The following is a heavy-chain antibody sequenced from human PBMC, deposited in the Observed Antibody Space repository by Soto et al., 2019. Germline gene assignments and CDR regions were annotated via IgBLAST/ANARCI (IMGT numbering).Heavy chain of an antibody. CDR2: ISSSSSYT. J-gene: IGHJ6*02. D-gene: IGHD6-6*01. V-gene: IGHV3-11*06. CDR1: GFTFSDYY. Sequence: GGSLRLSCAASGFTFSDYYMSWIRQAPGKGLEWVSYISSSSSYTNYADSVKGRFTISRDNAKNSLYLQMNSLRAEDTAVYYCARDAGIAARRVDSYYYGMDVWGQGTTVTVSS. CDR3: ARDAGIAARRVDSYYYGMDV.